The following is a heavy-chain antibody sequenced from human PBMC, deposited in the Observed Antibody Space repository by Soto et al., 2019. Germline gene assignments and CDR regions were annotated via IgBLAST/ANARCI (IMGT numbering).Heavy chain of an antibody. J-gene: IGHJ4*02. CDR3: ARDIGSYAYGEGY. CDR2: VYSSGTT. CDR1: GGSINSYL. V-gene: IGHV4-4*07. Sequence: PSEALSLTSRVSGGSINSYLWSWIRQPAGKGLEWIGRVYSSGTTDYNPSLNSRATLSVETSKNQFSLKLSSVTAADTAVYYCARDIGSYAYGEGYWGQGIQVTVSS. D-gene: IGHD3-10*01.